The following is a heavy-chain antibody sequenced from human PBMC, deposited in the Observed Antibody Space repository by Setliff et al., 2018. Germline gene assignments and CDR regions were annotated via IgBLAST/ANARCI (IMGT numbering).Heavy chain of an antibody. CDR3: AKDFAGHFYGSGSYRNYGVDV. V-gene: IGHV3-30*02. CDR1: KFTFSSYG. CDR2: IQYDGSVQ. J-gene: IGHJ6*02. D-gene: IGHD3-10*01. Sequence: GGSLRLSCAGSKFTFSSYGMHWGRQVPGRGLEWLAYIQYDGSVQYYADSAKGRFTISRDNSKNTLFLQISSLRSDDTGVYFCAKDFAGHFYGSGSYRNYGVDVWGQGTTVTVSS.